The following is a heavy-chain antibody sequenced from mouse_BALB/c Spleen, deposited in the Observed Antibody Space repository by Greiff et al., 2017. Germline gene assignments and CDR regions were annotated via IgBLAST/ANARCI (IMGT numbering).Heavy chain of an antibody. Sequence: EVKLMESGGGLVQPGGSRKLSCAASGFTFSSFGMHWVRQAPEKGLEWVAYISSGSSTIYYADTVKGRFTISRDNPKNTLFLQMTSLRSEDTAMYYCARWGLAYYFDYWGQGTTLTVSS. CDR3: ARWGLAYYFDY. CDR2: ISSGSSTI. CDR1: GFTFSSFG. J-gene: IGHJ2*01. D-gene: IGHD1-1*01. V-gene: IGHV5-17*02.